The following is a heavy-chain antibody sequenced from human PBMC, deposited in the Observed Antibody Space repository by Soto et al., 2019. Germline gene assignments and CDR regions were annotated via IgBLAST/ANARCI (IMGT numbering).Heavy chain of an antibody. J-gene: IGHJ4*02. V-gene: IGHV3-7*03. Sequence: GGSLRLSCVASEFTFSTYWMTWVRQAPGKGLEWVANIDGDGHEKNYVDSVKGRFTVSRDNAKRSLYLQMNSLRVEDTAVYYCVRGLYTGSPHFFYWGQGTLVTVSS. CDR1: EFTFSTYW. CDR3: VRGLYTGSPHFFY. D-gene: IGHD1-1*01. CDR2: IDGDGHEK.